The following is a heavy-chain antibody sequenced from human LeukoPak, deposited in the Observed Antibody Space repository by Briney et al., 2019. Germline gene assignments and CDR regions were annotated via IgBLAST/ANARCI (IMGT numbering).Heavy chain of an antibody. J-gene: IGHJ5*01. Sequence: GGSLRLSCVASEFDFFSYGMQWVRQAPGKGLVWASRIFTDGSTTSYADSVKGRFTISRDNAKNTLYLEMKSLRVEDTAVYYCARELPREVTPDSWGQGTLVTVSP. CDR3: ARELPREVTPDS. V-gene: IGHV3-74*01. CDR1: EFDFFSYG. CDR2: IFTDGSTT. D-gene: IGHD2-21*02.